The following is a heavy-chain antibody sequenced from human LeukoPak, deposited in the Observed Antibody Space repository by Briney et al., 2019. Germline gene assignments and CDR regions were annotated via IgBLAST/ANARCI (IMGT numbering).Heavy chain of an antibody. CDR2: IKQDGGEK. V-gene: IGHV3-7*05. CDR1: GFTFSSYW. Sequence: PGGSLILSCAASGFTFSSYWMSWVGQAPGKGLEWVASIKQDGGEKYYVDPVKGRFTISRDNAKNSLYLQMNSLRAEDTAVYYCAREGYYDSSGFLGFYYYGMDVWGQGTTVSVSP. D-gene: IGHD3-22*01. J-gene: IGHJ6*01. CDR3: AREGYYDSSGFLGFYYYGMDV.